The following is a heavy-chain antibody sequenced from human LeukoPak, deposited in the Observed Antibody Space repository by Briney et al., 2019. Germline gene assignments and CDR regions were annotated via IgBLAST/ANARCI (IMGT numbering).Heavy chain of an antibody. J-gene: IGHJ4*02. CDR1: GFTFNSYA. CDR2: IAFDGTNT. Sequence: PGGFLRLSCAASGFTFNSYAFHWVRQAPGKGLQWVAVIAFDGTNTHYADSVKGRFTISRDNSKNTLYLQMNSLRPEDTAIYFCARARGALSYWGQGTLITVSS. V-gene: IGHV3-30*14. CDR3: ARARGALSY. D-gene: IGHD1-26*01.